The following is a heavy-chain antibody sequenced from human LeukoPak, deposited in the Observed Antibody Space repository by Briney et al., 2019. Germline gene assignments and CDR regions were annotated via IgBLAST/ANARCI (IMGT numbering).Heavy chain of an antibody. Sequence: SETLSLTCTVSGGSISSYYWSWIRQPPGKGLEWIGYIYYSGSTNYSPSLKSRVTISVDTSKNQFSLKLSSVTAADTAVYYCARRVAGDALDIWGQGTMVTVSS. V-gene: IGHV4-59*08. J-gene: IGHJ3*02. D-gene: IGHD2-15*01. CDR1: GGSISSYY. CDR2: IYYSGST. CDR3: ARRVAGDALDI.